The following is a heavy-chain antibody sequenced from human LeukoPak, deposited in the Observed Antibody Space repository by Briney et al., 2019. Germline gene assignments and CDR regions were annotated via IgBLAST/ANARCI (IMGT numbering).Heavy chain of an antibody. CDR1: GFTFSDSY. Sequence: KSGGSLRLSCAASGFTFSDSYMSWIRQAPGKGLEWVSYISSSSTYTDYADSVKGRFTISRDNAKNSLYLQMNSLRAEDTAVYYCAREGVLRYFDWLPINWGQGTLVTVSS. CDR3: AREGVLRYFDWLPIN. D-gene: IGHD3-9*01. V-gene: IGHV3-11*06. J-gene: IGHJ4*02. CDR2: ISSSSTYT.